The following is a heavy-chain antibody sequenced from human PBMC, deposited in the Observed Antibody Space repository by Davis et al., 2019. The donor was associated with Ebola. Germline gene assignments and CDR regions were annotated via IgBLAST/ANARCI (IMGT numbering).Heavy chain of an antibody. V-gene: IGHV3-48*03. D-gene: IGHD3-22*01. CDR1: GFTFSSYE. CDR3: ARDYDSSGYYYGFDY. J-gene: IGHJ4*02. CDR2: ISSSGSTI. Sequence: GESLKISCAASGFTFSSYEMNWVRQAPGKGLEWVSYISSSGSTIYYADSVKGRFTISRDNAKNSLYLQMNSLRAEDTAVYYCARDYDSSGYYYGFDYWGQGTLVTVSS.